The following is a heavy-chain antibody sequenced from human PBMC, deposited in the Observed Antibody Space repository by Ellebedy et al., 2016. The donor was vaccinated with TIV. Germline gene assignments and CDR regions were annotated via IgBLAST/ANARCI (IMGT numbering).Heavy chain of an antibody. J-gene: IGHJ4*02. CDR1: GYTFTSYY. D-gene: IGHD4-17*01. Sequence: ASVKVSCKASGYTFTSYYMHWVRQAPGQGLEWMGWINPNSGGTNYAQKFQGRVTMTRDTSISTAYMELSRLRSDDTAVYYCARDKYGDLPRFTNLYWGQGTLVTVSS. V-gene: IGHV1-2*02. CDR3: ARDKYGDLPRFTNLY. CDR2: INPNSGGT.